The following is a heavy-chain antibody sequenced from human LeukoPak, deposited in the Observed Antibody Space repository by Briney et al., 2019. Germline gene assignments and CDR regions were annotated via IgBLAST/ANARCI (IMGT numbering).Heavy chain of an antibody. J-gene: IGHJ4*02. V-gene: IGHV4-39*07. Sequence: SETLSLTCTVSGGSISSSSYYWGWIRQPPGKGLEWIGSIYYSGSTYYNPSLKSRVTISVDTSKNQFSLKLSSVTAADTAVYYCARDSAYYYGSGSYGGSWGQGTLVTVSS. CDR3: ARDSAYYYGSGSYGGS. CDR2: IYYSGST. CDR1: GGSISSSSYY. D-gene: IGHD3-10*01.